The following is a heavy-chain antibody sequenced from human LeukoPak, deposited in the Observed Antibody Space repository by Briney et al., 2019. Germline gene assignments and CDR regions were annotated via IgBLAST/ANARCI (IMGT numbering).Heavy chain of an antibody. J-gene: IGHJ4*02. Sequence: EASVKVSCKASGYTFTSHGISWVRQAPGQGPEWMGIINPSGGSTSYAQKFQGRVTMTRDTSTSTVYMELSSLRSEDTAVYYCARVASITIFGVVEYYFDYWGQGTLVTVSS. CDR2: INPSGGST. CDR3: ARVASITIFGVVEYYFDY. V-gene: IGHV1-46*01. D-gene: IGHD3-3*01. CDR1: GYTFTSHG.